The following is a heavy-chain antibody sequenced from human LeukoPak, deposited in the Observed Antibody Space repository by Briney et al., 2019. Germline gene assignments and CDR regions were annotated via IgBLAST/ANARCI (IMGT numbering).Heavy chain of an antibody. CDR1: GYTFTGYY. J-gene: IGHJ6*03. CDR2: INPNSGGT. Sequence: AASVKVSCKASGYTFTGYYMHWVRQAPGQGLEWMGWINPNSGGTNYAQKLQGRVTMTRDTSISTAYMELSRLRADDTAVYYCARGSYSSGWNYYYYMDVWGKGTTVTVSS. D-gene: IGHD6-19*01. V-gene: IGHV1-2*02. CDR3: ARGSYSSGWNYYYYMDV.